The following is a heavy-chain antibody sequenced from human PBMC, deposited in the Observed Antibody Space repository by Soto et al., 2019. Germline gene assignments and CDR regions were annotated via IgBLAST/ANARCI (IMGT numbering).Heavy chain of an antibody. CDR1: GFTFSSYS. Sequence: EVQLVESGGGLVQPGGSLRLSCAASGFTFSSYSMNWVRQAPGKGLEWVSYISSSSSTIYYADSVKGRFTISRDNAKNSLYLQMNSLRVEETAVYYCAREYGIRTDYWGQGTLVTVSS. J-gene: IGHJ4*02. CDR3: AREYGIRTDY. D-gene: IGHD4-17*01. V-gene: IGHV3-48*01. CDR2: ISSSSSTI.